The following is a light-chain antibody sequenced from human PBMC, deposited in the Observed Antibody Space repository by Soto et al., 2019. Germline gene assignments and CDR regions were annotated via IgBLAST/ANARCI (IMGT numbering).Light chain of an antibody. Sequence: EIVSTQSPATLSLSPGDRATLSCRASQSVGSYLGWSQQRPGQAPRLLLYDASNRSTGIPARFRGSGSGTDFTITISSLEPEDYAVDDGQQRSDSPSTFGGGTKVEIK. J-gene: IGKJ4*01. CDR1: QSVGSY. V-gene: IGKV3-11*01. CDR2: DAS. CDR3: QQRSDSPST.